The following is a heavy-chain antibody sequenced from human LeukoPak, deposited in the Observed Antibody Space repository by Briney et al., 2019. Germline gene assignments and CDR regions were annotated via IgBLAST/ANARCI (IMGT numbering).Heavy chain of an antibody. D-gene: IGHD4-23*01. Sequence: GGSLRLSCVGSGFSFSTYWMSWVRQAPGKGLVWVSRINSDGSSISYADSVKGRFTISRDNAKNTLYLQMNSLRAEDTAVYYCARVPYGGNIDYWGQGTLVTVSS. CDR1: GFSFSTYW. V-gene: IGHV3-74*01. J-gene: IGHJ4*02. CDR2: INSDGSSI. CDR3: ARVPYGGNIDY.